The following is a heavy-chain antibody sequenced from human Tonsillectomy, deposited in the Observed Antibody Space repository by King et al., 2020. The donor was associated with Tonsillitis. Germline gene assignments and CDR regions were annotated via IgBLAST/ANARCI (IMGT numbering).Heavy chain of an antibody. Sequence: QLQESGPGLVKPSQTLSLTCTVSGGSISSGDYYWSWIRQAPGRGLEWIGNIYYSGSTYYNPSLKSRLTISVDTSKNQFSLKLSSVTAAETALYYCSRGHYDYLWGTYRYLDYWGQGTLVTVSS. CDR1: GGSISSGDYY. CDR3: SRGHYDYLWGTYRYLDY. V-gene: IGHV4-30-4*01. CDR2: IYYSGST. D-gene: IGHD3-16*02. J-gene: IGHJ4*02.